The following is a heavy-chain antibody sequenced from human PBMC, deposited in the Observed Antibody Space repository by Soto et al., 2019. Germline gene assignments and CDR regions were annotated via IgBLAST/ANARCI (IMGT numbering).Heavy chain of an antibody. Sequence: SETLSLTCAVYGGSFSGYYWSWIRQPPGKGLEWIGEINHSGSTNYNPSLKSRVTISVDTSKNQFSLKLSSVTAADTAVYYCARGFGKNCSSTSCYAWGKYNWFDPWGQGTLVTVSS. CDR1: GGSFSGYY. CDR2: INHSGST. D-gene: IGHD2-2*01. J-gene: IGHJ5*02. V-gene: IGHV4-34*01. CDR3: ARGFGKNCSSTSCYAWGKYNWFDP.